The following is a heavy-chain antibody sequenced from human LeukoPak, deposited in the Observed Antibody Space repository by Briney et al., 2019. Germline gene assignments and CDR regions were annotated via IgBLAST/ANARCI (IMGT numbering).Heavy chain of an antibody. V-gene: IGHV1-69*13. CDR1: GYTFTSYG. CDR2: IIPIFGTA. CDR3: ARDLYGMDV. Sequence: ASVKVSCKASGYTFTSYGISWVRQAPGQGLEWMGGIIPIFGTANYAQKFQGRVTITADESTSTAYMELSSLRSEDTAVYYCARDLYGMDVWGQGTTVTVSS. J-gene: IGHJ6*02.